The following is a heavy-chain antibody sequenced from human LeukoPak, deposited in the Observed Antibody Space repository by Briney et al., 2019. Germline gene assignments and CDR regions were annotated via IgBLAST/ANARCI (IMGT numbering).Heavy chain of an antibody. J-gene: IGHJ5*02. CDR1: GVSISSDY. Sequence: PSETLSLTCTVSGVSISSDYWSWIRLPPGKGLEWIGYIYYSGSSNYNPSLKSRVTVSVDTSKNQFSLKLTSVTAADTAVYYCARRLRQNLFDPWGQGTLVTVSS. CDR2: IYYSGSS. D-gene: IGHD4-17*01. V-gene: IGHV4-59*08. CDR3: ARRLRQNLFDP.